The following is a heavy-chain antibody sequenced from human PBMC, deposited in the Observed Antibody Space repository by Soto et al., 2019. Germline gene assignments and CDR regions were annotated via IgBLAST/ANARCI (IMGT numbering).Heavy chain of an antibody. D-gene: IGHD3-10*01. Sequence: PSETLSLTCTVSGGSISSYYWSWIRQPPGKGLEWIGYIYYSGSTNYNPSLKSRVTISVDTSKNQFSLKLSSVTAADTAVYYCARDLWFGRQHVGPKWGQGTLVTGSS. CDR3: ARDLWFGRQHVGPK. V-gene: IGHV4-59*01. J-gene: IGHJ1*01. CDR2: IYYSGST. CDR1: GGSISSYY.